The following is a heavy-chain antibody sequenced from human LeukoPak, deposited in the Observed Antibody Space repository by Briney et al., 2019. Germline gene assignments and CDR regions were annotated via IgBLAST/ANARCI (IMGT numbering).Heavy chain of an antibody. J-gene: IGHJ4*02. D-gene: IGHD6-13*01. V-gene: IGHV4-34*01. CDR1: GGSFSGYY. CDR3: ARRSQLVRCDY. Sequence: PSETLSLTCAVYGGSFSGYYWSWIRQPPGKGLEWIGEINHSGSTNYNPSLKSRVTISVDTSKNQFSLKLSSVTAADTAVYYCARRSQLVRCDYWGQGTLVTVSS. CDR2: INHSGST.